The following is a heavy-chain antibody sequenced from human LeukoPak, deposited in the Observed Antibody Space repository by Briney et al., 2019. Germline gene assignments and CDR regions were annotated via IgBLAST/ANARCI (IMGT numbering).Heavy chain of an antibody. J-gene: IGHJ4*02. CDR3: ARDGSGFYPF. V-gene: IGHV1-2*02. Sequence: ASAKVSCKTSGYIFTGYYLHWVRQAPGQGLEWMGWIDPNSGAPKYAQKFQGRVTMTRDTSSSTAYMELSSLRSDDTAVYFCARDGSGFYPFWGQGALVTVSS. CDR2: IDPNSGAP. D-gene: IGHD3-3*01. CDR1: GYIFTGYY.